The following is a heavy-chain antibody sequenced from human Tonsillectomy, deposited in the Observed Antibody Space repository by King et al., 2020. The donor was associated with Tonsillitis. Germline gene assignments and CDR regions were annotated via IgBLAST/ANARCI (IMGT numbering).Heavy chain of an antibody. Sequence: VQLVESGGGLVQPGGSLRLSCAASGFSLSDDYMSWIRQAPGKGLEWIAYISSGSNYRNYVDSVRGRFTVSRDNAKNSLYLQMNSLRAEDTAIYYCAKNGRYTSSSSFYMAVWGKGTTVTVSS. D-gene: IGHD6-6*01. CDR1: GFSLSDDY. CDR2: ISSGSNYR. CDR3: AKNGRYTSSSSFYMAV. J-gene: IGHJ6*03. V-gene: IGHV3-11*06.